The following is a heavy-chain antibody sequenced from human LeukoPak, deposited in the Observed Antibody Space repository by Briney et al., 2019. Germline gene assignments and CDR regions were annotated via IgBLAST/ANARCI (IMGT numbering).Heavy chain of an antibody. CDR3: ARDSRSYERSGYYHFDY. V-gene: IGHV4-59*01. CDR1: GASLISYY. D-gene: IGHD3-22*01. Sequence: PLETLSLTCTVSGASLISYYWNWIRQPPGKGLEWIGYIYYNGSPNYNPSLKSRVTMSQDTSKNQFSLKLTSVTAADTAVYYCARDSRSYERSGYYHFDYWDQGSLVTVSS. CDR2: IYYNGSP. J-gene: IGHJ4*02.